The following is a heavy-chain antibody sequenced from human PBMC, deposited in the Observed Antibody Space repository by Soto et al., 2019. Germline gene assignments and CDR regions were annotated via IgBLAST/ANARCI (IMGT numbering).Heavy chain of an antibody. CDR2: INPSGGST. J-gene: IGHJ4*02. CDR3: ARDRIAVAGTLDY. V-gene: IGHV1-46*01. D-gene: IGHD6-19*01. CDR1: GYTFTSYY. Sequence: ASVKVSCKASGYTFTSYYMHWVRQAPGQGLEWMGIINPSGGSTSYAQKFQGRVTMTRVTSTSTVYMELSSLRSEDTAVYYCARDRIAVAGTLDYWGQGTLVTVS.